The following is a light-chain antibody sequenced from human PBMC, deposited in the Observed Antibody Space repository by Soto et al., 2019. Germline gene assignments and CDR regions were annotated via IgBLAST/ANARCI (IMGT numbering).Light chain of an antibody. CDR1: QDIRNE. Sequence: IQMTQSPSSLSASVGDRLTITCRASQDIRNELGWYQQRPGKAPKLLIYAASTLQSGVPSRFSASGSGTDFTLTISSLQPEDFATYYCLQDYNYPRTFGPGTKVDIK. V-gene: IGKV1-6*01. J-gene: IGKJ1*01. CDR3: LQDYNYPRT. CDR2: AAS.